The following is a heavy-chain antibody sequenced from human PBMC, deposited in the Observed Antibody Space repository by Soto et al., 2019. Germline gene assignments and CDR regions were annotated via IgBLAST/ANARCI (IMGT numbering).Heavy chain of an antibody. Sequence: EVQLVESGGGLVQPGGSLRLSCAASGFTFGSYSMNWVRQAPGKGLERVSYISSSSSTIYYADSVEGRFTISRDNAKNSLDLQMNSLRAEDTAVYYCAKDGGYSYGPYDYWGQGTLVTVSS. CDR2: ISSSSSTI. V-gene: IGHV3-48*01. CDR1: GFTFGSYS. CDR3: AKDGGYSYGPYDY. D-gene: IGHD5-18*01. J-gene: IGHJ4*02.